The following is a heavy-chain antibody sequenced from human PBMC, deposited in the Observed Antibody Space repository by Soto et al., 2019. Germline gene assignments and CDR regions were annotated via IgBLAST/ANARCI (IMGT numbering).Heavy chain of an antibody. CDR2: IYSGGST. CDR3: ARESPPEFDP. J-gene: IGHJ5*02. Sequence: PGGSLRLSCAASGFTVSSHYMSWVRQAPGKGLEWVSVIYSGGSTYYADSVKGRFTISRDNSKNTLYPQMNSLRAEDTAVYYCARESPPEFDPWGQGTLVIVSS. V-gene: IGHV3-53*01. CDR1: GFTVSSHY.